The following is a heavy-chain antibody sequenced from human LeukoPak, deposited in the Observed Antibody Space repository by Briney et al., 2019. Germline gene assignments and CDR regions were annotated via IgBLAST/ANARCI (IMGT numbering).Heavy chain of an antibody. J-gene: IGHJ4*02. V-gene: IGHV1-2*02. D-gene: IGHD3-22*01. CDR1: GYTFTSYY. CDR2: INPNSGGT. CDR3: ARDPSPYYYDSSGYYFDY. Sequence: ASVKVSRKASGYTFTSYYMHWVRQAPGQGLEWMGWINPNSGGTNYAQKFQGRVTMTRDTSISTAYMELSRLRSDDTAVYYCARDPSPYYYDSSGYYFDYWGQGTLVTVSS.